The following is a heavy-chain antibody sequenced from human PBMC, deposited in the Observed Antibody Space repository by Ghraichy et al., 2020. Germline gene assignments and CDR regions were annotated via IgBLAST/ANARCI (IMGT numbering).Heavy chain of an antibody. D-gene: IGHD6-25*01. Sequence: KVSCKASGGTFSSYAISWVRQAPGQGLEWMGGIIPIFGTANYAQKFQGRVTITADESTSTAYMELSSLRSEDTAVYYCARDLRPVTPPRSAAGPVGFDYWGQGTLVTVSS. CDR1: GGTFSSYA. J-gene: IGHJ4*02. V-gene: IGHV1-69*01. CDR2: IIPIFGTA. CDR3: ARDLRPVTPPRSAAGPVGFDY.